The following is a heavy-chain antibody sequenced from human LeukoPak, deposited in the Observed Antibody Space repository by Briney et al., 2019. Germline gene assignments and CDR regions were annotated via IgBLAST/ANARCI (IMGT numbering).Heavy chain of an antibody. Sequence: GGSLRLSCAASGFTFSSYAMSWVRQAPGKGLEWVSAISGSGGSTYYADSVKGRFTISRDNSKNTLYLQMNSLRAEDSAVYYCAKLYRYCSSTSCPNAFDIWGQGTMVTVSS. CDR3: AKLYRYCSSTSCPNAFDI. D-gene: IGHD2-2*01. J-gene: IGHJ3*02. V-gene: IGHV3-23*01. CDR1: GFTFSSYA. CDR2: ISGSGGST.